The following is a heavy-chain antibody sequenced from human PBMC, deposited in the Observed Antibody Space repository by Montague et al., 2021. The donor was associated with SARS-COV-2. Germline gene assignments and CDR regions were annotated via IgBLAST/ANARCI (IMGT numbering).Heavy chain of an antibody. CDR3: ARGGPVTTFYYYYAMDV. Sequence: SETLSLTCTVYGGSISGHYWSWIRQPPGKGLEWIGDIYHNGSTNYNPSLKSRVTISIDTSKNQFSLKLTSVTAADTAVYYCARGGPVTTFYYYYAMDVWGQGTTVTVSS. CDR2: IYHNGST. J-gene: IGHJ6*02. V-gene: IGHV4-34*01. CDR1: GGSISGHY. D-gene: IGHD4-17*01.